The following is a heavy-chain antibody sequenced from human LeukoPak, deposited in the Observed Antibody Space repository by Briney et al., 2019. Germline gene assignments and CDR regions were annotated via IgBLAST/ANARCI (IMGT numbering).Heavy chain of an antibody. J-gene: IGHJ4*02. CDR2: IYSSGST. D-gene: IGHD1-26*01. V-gene: IGHV4-4*07. CDR3: ARDRRGMGATHDY. CDR1: GGSISSYY. Sequence: PSETLSLTCTVSGGSISSYYWSWIRQPAGKGLEWIGRIYSSGSTNYNSSLKSRVIMSVDTSKNQFSLKLTSVTAADTAVYYCARDRRGMGATHDYWGQGTLVTVSS.